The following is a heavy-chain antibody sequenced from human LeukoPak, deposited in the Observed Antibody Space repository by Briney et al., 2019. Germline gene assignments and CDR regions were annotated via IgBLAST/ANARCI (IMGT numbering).Heavy chain of an antibody. Sequence: GGSLRLSCAASGFTFSSYAMSWVRQAPGKGLEWVSVISGSAGSTYYADSVKGRFTISRDNSENTLYLRMNSLRAEDTAVYYCAKAGRGSGSYSDFDFWCQGTLVTVSS. V-gene: IGHV3-23*01. CDR1: GFTFSSYA. CDR3: AKAGRGSGSYSDFDF. D-gene: IGHD3-10*01. J-gene: IGHJ4*02. CDR2: ISGSAGST.